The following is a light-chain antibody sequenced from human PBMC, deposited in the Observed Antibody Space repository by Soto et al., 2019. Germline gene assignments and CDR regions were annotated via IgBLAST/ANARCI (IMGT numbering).Light chain of an antibody. V-gene: IGKV3-20*01. J-gene: IGKJ1*01. Sequence: EIVLTQSPGTLSLSPGERATLSCRASQSVSSNYLAWYQQKPGQAPSLLIYGASSRATGIPDRFSGSGSGTDFTLTISRLEPEDFAGYSCQQFGSSPPWTFGQGTKVEIK. CDR1: QSVSSNY. CDR2: GAS. CDR3: QQFGSSPPWT.